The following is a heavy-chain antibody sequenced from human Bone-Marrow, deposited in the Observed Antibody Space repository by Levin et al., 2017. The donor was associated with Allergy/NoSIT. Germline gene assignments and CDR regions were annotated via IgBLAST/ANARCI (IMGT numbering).Heavy chain of an antibody. CDR3: ARAVGLAAPYYFDY. CDR1: GFTFSDSY. V-gene: IGHV3-11*06. Sequence: LSLTCAASGFTFSDSYMSWIRQAPGKGLEWVSYISSSSSYTNYADSVKGRFTISRDNAKNSLYLQMNSLRAEDTAVYYCARAVGLAAPYYFDYWGQGTLVTVSS. CDR2: ISSSSSYT. J-gene: IGHJ4*02. D-gene: IGHD6-6*01.